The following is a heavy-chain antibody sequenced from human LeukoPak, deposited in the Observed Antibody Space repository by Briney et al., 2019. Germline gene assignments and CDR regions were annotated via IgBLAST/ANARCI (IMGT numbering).Heavy chain of an antibody. V-gene: IGHV3-15*01. CDR1: AFSFNSAW. CDR2: IKSKSDGGTT. J-gene: IGHJ4*02. D-gene: IGHD1-26*01. Sequence: PGGSLRLSGAASAFSFNSAWMSWVRQAPGKGLEWVARIKSKSDGGTTDYDAPVKGRFTVSRDDSKDTLYLQMNSLKSEDTAVYYCTTWFYSGLYMWGQGTLVTVSS. CDR3: TTWFYSGLYM.